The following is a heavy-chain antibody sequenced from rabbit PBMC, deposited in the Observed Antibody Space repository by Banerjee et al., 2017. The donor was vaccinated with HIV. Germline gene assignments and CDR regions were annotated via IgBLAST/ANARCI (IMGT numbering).Heavy chain of an antibody. V-gene: IGHV1S40*01. Sequence: SGRTYHASWAKGRFTISSTSSTTVTLQMTSLTAADTATYFCARDGAGYAGYGYGLDLWGPGTLVTVS. J-gene: IGHJ3*01. CDR2: SGRT. CDR3: ARDGAGYAGYGYGLDL. D-gene: IGHD6-1*01.